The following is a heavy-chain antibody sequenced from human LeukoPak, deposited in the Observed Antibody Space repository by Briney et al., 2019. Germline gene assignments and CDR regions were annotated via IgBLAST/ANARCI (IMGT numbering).Heavy chain of an antibody. V-gene: IGHV4-31*03. CDR3: AREAGGDCPTCYYYGMDV. CDR2: IYYSGSS. Sequence: SETLSLTCTVSGGSINNGGYYWSWIRQHPGKGLEWIGYIYYSGSSYYNPSLRSRVTISVDTSKNHFSLKLSSVTAADTAVYYCAREAGGDCPTCYYYGMDVWGQGTTVTVSS. CDR1: GGSINNGGYY. D-gene: IGHD2-21*02. J-gene: IGHJ6*02.